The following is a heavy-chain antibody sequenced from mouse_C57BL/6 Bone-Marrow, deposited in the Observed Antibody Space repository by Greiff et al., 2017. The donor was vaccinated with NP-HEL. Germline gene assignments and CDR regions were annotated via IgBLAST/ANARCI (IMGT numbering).Heavy chain of an antibody. D-gene: IGHD2-5*01. CDR2: IHPNSGST. CDR1: GYTFTSYW. J-gene: IGHJ2*01. Sequence: QVQLQQPGAELVKPGASVKLSCKASGYTFTSYWMHWVKQRPGQGLEWIGMIHPNSGSTNYNEKFKSKATLTVDKSSSTAYMQLSILTSEDSAVYYCARSYYSNYFDYWGQGTTLTVSS. V-gene: IGHV1-64*01. CDR3: ARSYYSNYFDY.